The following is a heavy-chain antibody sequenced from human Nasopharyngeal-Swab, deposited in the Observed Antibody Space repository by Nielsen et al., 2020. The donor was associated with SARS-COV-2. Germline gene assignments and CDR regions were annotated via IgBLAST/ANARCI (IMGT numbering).Heavy chain of an antibody. V-gene: IGHV1-69*10. J-gene: IGHJ4*02. CDR2: IVPALGLP. CDR3: AREGEYGAYDAPDY. CDR1: GDTFTNSA. D-gene: IGHD5-12*01. Sequence: SVKVSCKTSGDTFTNSAISWVRQAPGQGLKWMGGIVPALGLPNYAQKFRGRLTISADRSTTTSYLELSSLRFEDTAIYYCAREGEYGAYDAPDYWGQGTLVTVSS.